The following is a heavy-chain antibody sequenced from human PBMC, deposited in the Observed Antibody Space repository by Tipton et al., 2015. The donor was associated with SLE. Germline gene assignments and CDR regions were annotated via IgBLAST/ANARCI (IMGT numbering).Heavy chain of an antibody. J-gene: IGHJ4*02. Sequence: GLVKPSETLSLTCAVYGGSFSGCYWSRIRQPPGKGLEWIGYIYYSGSTNYNPSLKSRVTISVDTSKNQFSLKLSSVTAADTAVYYCARVSALRPSINFDYWGQGTLVTVSS. CDR1: GGSFSGCY. CDR3: ARVSALRPSINFDY. V-gene: IGHV4-59*01. D-gene: IGHD2/OR15-2a*01. CDR2: IYYSGST.